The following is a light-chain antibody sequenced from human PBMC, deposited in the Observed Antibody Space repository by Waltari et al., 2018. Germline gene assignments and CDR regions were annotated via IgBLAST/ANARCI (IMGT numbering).Light chain of an antibody. J-gene: IGLJ3*02. CDR3: APWDGRLNGWV. CDR1: ISNIGSHF. V-gene: IGLV1-44*01. Sequence: QSVVTQPPSVSGTPGQRVTISCSGSISNIGSHFVTWYQDVPGTAPKLLIYRGNQRPSGVPDPFSGSKSGPAASLAISGLLSEDEADYYCAPWDGRLNGWVFGGGTKLTVL. CDR2: RGN.